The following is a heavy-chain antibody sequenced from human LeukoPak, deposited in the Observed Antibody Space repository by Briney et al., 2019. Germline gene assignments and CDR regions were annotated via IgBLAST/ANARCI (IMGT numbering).Heavy chain of an antibody. CDR1: GFTFSNYA. CDR3: ARDFTVGSFDY. Sequence: GGSLRLSCAASGFTFSNYAMSWVRQAPGKGLEWVSTVRGSGAITYYADSVKGRGTISRDNSKNTLYLQMNSLRAEDTAVYYCARDFTVGSFDYWGQGTLVTVSS. V-gene: IGHV3-23*01. D-gene: IGHD2-15*01. J-gene: IGHJ4*02. CDR2: VRGSGAIT.